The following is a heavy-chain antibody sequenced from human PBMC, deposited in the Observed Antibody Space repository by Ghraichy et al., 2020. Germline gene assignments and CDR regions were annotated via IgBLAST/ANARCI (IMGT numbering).Heavy chain of an antibody. J-gene: IGHJ4*02. CDR2: IIPIFGIA. CDR1: GGTFSSYA. Sequence: SVKVSCKASGGTFSSYAISWVRQAPGQGLEWMGGIIPIFGIANYAQKFQGRVTITADKSTSTAYMELSSLRSEDTAVYYCAREGDSSGSIDYWGQGTLVTVSS. CDR3: AREGDSSGSIDY. D-gene: IGHD6-19*01. V-gene: IGHV1-69*10.